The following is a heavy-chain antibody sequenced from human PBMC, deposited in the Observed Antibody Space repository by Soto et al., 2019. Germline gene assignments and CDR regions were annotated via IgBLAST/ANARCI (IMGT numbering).Heavy chain of an antibody. CDR3: ARSIVVVTALDY. V-gene: IGHV1-3*05. Sequence: QVQLVQSGAEEKKPGDSVKVSCKASGYTFTSYAMHWVRQAPGQRLEWMGWINAGNGNTKYSQKFQGRVTITRDTSASTAYSELSSLKSEDTAVYYCARSIVVVTALDYWGQGILVTVSS. CDR2: INAGNGNT. D-gene: IGHD2-21*02. J-gene: IGHJ4*02. CDR1: GYTFTSYA.